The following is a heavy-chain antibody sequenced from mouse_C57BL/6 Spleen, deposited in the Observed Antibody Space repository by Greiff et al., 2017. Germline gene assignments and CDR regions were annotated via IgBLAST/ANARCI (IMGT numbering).Heavy chain of an antibody. CDR2: ISYSGST. D-gene: IGHD4-1*01. Sequence: EVQLVESGPGMVKPSQSLSLTCTVTGYSITSGYDWHWIRHFPGNKLEWMGYISYSGSTNYNPSLKSRISITHDTSKNHFFLKLNSVTTEDTATYCCERNDWEGGYFDVWGTGTTVTVSS. V-gene: IGHV3-1*01. J-gene: IGHJ1*03. CDR3: ERNDWEGGYFDV. CDR1: GYSITSGYD.